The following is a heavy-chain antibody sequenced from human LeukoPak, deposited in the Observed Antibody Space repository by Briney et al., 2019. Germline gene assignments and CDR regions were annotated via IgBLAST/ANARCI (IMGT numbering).Heavy chain of an antibody. Sequence: ASVKVSCKTSGYTFTGYYIHWVRQAPGQGLEWMGWINPNSGDTNYAQKFQGRVSMTGDTSISTAYMELSRLRSDDTAVYYCAKEPARYYESYYFDYWGQGTLVTVSS. CDR3: AKEPARYYESYYFDY. V-gene: IGHV1-2*02. J-gene: IGHJ4*02. CDR2: INPNSGDT. D-gene: IGHD3-22*01. CDR1: GYTFTGYY.